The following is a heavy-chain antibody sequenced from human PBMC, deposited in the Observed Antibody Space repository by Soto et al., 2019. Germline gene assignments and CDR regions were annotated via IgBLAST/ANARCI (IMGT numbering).Heavy chain of an antibody. V-gene: IGHV3-30-3*01. J-gene: IGHJ6*01. CDR1: EFTFSSYA. CDR3: ARGTAAAAISNYYYYYYAMDV. D-gene: IGHD6-13*01. Sequence: GGSIGLSFDDSEFTFSSYAIHWVRQAPGKGLGGVAVIPFDGSNKYYADSLKGRFTISRDNSKNTLYLQINSLRAEDTAVYYCARGTAAAAISNYYYYYYAMDVWGQGTTVTVSS. CDR2: IPFDGSNK.